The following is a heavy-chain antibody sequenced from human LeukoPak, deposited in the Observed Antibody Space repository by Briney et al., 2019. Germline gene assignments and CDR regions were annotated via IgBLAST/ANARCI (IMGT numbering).Heavy chain of an antibody. D-gene: IGHD2-21*01. CDR2: IYYSGST. J-gene: IGHJ4*02. CDR1: GGSISSSAYW. Sequence: PSETLSPTCSVSGGSISSSAYWWSWIRQPPGKGLEWIGYIYYSGSTYYNPTLKSRVTISVDTSNNQFSLKLSSVTAADTAVYYCARNIPALVPVYWGQGTLVTVSS. V-gene: IGHV4-30-4*01. CDR3: ARNIPALVPVY.